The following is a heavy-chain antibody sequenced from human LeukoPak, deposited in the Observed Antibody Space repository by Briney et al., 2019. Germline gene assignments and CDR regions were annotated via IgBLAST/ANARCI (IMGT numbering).Heavy chain of an antibody. D-gene: IGHD3-9*01. CDR3: ARGRFFDWLLYGDY. Sequence: GASVKVSCKASGYTFTDYYVHWVRQDPGQGLEWMGWINPNSGGTNYAQKFQGRVTMTRDTSISTAYMELSRLSSDDTVVYYCARGRFFDWLLYGDYWGQGTLVTVSS. J-gene: IGHJ4*02. CDR2: INPNSGGT. CDR1: GYTFTDYY. V-gene: IGHV1-2*02.